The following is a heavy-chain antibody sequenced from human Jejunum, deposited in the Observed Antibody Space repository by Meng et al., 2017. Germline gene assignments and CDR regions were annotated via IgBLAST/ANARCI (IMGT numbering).Heavy chain of an antibody. CDR2: LYDSGSP. Sequence: SETPSLTCTGSGDSIKGRHYYWGWIRQPPGKGLEWIGSLYDSGSPFYNPSLKSRVAISLDTANNQFSLELRSVTAADTAVYYCARDISISWFYYWSQGTLVTVSS. V-gene: IGHV4-39*07. D-gene: IGHD2-2*01. J-gene: IGHJ4*02. CDR1: GDSIKGRHYY. CDR3: ARDISISWFYY.